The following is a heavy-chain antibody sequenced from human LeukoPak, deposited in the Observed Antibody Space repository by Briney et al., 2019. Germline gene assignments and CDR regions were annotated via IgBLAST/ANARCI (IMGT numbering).Heavy chain of an antibody. CDR3: ARRTLGPDY. V-gene: IGHV1-2*02. CDR2: INPYTGAT. D-gene: IGHD7-27*01. CDR1: GYTFNTYD. J-gene: IGHJ4*02. Sequence: ASVKVSCKASGYTFNTYDINWVRQAPGQGLEWMGSINPYTGATNYAQKFQGRVTVTRDTSISTAYMELSRLTFDDTAVYFCARRTLGPDYWGQGTLVTVSS.